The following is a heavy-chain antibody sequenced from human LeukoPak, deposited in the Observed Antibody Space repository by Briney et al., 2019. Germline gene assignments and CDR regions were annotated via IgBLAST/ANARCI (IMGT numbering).Heavy chain of an antibody. CDR2: ISSSSSTI. J-gene: IGHJ4*02. CDR1: GFTFSSYS. D-gene: IGHD2-2*01. V-gene: IGHV3-48*04. Sequence: GGSLRLSCAASGFTFSSYSMNWVRQAPGKGPEWVSYISSSSSTIYYADSVKGRFTISRDNAKNSLYLQMNSLRAEDTAVYYCARDGPPGYVVVVPAASPDYWGQGTLVTVSS. CDR3: ARDGPPGYVVVVPAASPDY.